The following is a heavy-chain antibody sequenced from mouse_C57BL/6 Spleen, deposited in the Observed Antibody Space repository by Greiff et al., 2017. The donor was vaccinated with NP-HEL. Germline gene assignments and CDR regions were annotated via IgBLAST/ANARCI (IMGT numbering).Heavy chain of an antibody. CDR1: GYTFTSYW. V-gene: IGHV1-5*01. Sequence: VQLQQSGTVLARPGASVKMSCKTSGYTFTSYWMHWVKQRPGQGLEWIGAIYPGNSDTSYNQKFKGKAKLTAVTSASTAYMELSSLTNEDSAVYYCTRELTTVVARYFDVWGTGTTVTVSS. D-gene: IGHD1-1*01. J-gene: IGHJ1*03. CDR3: TRELTTVVARYFDV. CDR2: IYPGNSDT.